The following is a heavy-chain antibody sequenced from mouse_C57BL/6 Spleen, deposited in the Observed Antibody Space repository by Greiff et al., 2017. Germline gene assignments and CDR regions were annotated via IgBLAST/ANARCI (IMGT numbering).Heavy chain of an antibody. V-gene: IGHV1-82*01. CDR1: GYAFSSSW. CDR2: IYPGDGDT. Sequence: VKLQESGPELVKPGASVKISCKASGYAFSSSWMNWVKQRPGKGLEWIGRIYPGDGDTNYNGKFKGKATLTADKSSSTAYIQLSSLTSEDSAVYFCAREVYSPFDYWGQGTTLTVSS. D-gene: IGHD2-1*01. CDR3: AREVYSPFDY. J-gene: IGHJ2*01.